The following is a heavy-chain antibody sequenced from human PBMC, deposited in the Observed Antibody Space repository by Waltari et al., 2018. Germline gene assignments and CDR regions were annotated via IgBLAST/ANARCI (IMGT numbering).Heavy chain of an antibody. D-gene: IGHD3-3*01. Sequence: QVQLVESGGGVVQPGRSLRLSCAASGFTFRSFGMHWVRQAPGKGLDSGAVISYDGSKKYYADSVKGRFTISRDNSNDTLYLQMNTLRPEDTAVYYCAKDGFLEYLYSVFDSWGQGTLVSVSS. V-gene: IGHV3-30*18. CDR2: ISYDGSKK. CDR3: AKDGFLEYLYSVFDS. CDR1: GFTFRSFG. J-gene: IGHJ4*02.